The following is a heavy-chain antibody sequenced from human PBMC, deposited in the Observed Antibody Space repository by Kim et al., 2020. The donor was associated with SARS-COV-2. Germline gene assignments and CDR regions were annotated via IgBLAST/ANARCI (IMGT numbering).Heavy chain of an antibody. CDR3: ARAGGDSDRSNYHFPFD. Sequence: GGSLRLSCAASGFTFSSYGIHWVRQAPGKGLEWVALIWYDEINTYYADSVKGRFTISRDNSKNTVVLQMNSLRVEDTAVNYCARAGGDSDRSNYHFPFD. CDR1: GFTFSSYG. J-gene: IGHJ4*01. D-gene: IGHD3-22*01. V-gene: IGHV3-33*01. CDR2: IWYDEINT.